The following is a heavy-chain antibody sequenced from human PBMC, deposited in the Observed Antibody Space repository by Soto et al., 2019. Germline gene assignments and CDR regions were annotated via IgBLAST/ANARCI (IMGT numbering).Heavy chain of an antibody. J-gene: IGHJ5*01. CDR1: GGSISSYY. Sequence: SETLSLTCTVSGGSISSYYWSWIRQPPGKGLEWIGNIYYSGSTNYNPSLKSRVTISVDTSKSQFSLKLTSVSAADTAVYYCGRRTPVAGGWLDSWGQGTLVTVSS. CDR2: IYYSGST. D-gene: IGHD6-19*01. V-gene: IGHV4-59*08. CDR3: GRRTPVAGGWLDS.